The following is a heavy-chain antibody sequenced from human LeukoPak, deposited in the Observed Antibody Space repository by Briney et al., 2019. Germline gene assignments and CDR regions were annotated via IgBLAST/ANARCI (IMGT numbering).Heavy chain of an antibody. J-gene: IGHJ4*02. CDR1: GFSFSDFD. V-gene: IGHV3-30*02. CDR3: AKADPTVTSPNFDY. CDR2: IRSDGSDT. D-gene: IGHD4-17*01. Sequence: PGGSLRLSCATSGFSFSDFDMQWVRQAPGQGLEWVAFIRSDGSDTYYGDSVKGRFTVSRDNSKNTLYLQMNSLRAEDTAVYYCAKADPTVTSPNFDYWGQGTLVTVSS.